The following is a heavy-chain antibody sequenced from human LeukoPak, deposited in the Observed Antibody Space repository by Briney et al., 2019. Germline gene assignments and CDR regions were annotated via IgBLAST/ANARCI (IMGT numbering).Heavy chain of an antibody. CDR3: ATSRSRSTSPLGGY. CDR1: GGSISDYY. D-gene: IGHD2-2*01. V-gene: IGHV4-59*01. J-gene: IGHJ4*02. Sequence: SEALSLTCTVSGGSISDYYLSWLRQPPGKGLEWIGYIYYSGSTNYNPSLKSRVTISIGTSKNQFSLKLSSVTAADTAVYYCATSRSRSTSPLGGYWGQGTLVTVSS. CDR2: IYYSGST.